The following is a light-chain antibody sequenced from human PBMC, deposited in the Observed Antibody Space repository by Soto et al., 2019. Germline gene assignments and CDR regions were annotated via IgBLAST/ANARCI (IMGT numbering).Light chain of an antibody. Sequence: DIVLTQSPGTLYLSPGERATLSCRASQSVSSTSLAWYQQKPGQAPRLLIYGTSTRATGIPDRFSGSGSGTDFTLTISRLEPEEFAVYYCQQYGSSLFTFGPGTKVDIK. V-gene: IGKV3-20*01. CDR2: GTS. CDR3: QQYGSSLFT. CDR1: QSVSSTS. J-gene: IGKJ3*01.